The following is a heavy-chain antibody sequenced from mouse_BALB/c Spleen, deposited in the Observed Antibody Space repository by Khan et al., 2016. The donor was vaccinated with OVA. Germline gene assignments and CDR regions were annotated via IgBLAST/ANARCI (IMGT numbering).Heavy chain of an antibody. Sequence: DLVKPGASVKLSCKASGYTFTSYWINWIKQRPGQGLEWIGRVSPGSGSPYYNEIFKGKASITADTSSNTAYLQLSSLTSEDTAVYYCPRSILLYFDYWGQGTTLTVSS. D-gene: IGHD2-3*01. CDR2: VSPGSGSP. J-gene: IGHJ2*01. CDR3: PRSILLYFDY. CDR1: GYTFTSYW. V-gene: IGHV1S41*01.